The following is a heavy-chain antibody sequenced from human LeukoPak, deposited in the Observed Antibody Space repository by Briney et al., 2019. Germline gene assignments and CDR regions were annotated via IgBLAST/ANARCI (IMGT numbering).Heavy chain of an antibody. V-gene: IGHV4-59*12. CDR3: ARDPYGSGSYSRTSGY. D-gene: IGHD3-10*01. CDR2: IYYSGST. Sequence: SETLSLTCTVSGGSISSYYWSWIRQPPGKGLEWIGYIYYSGSTNYNPSLKSRVTISVDTSKNQFSLKLSSVTAADTAVYYCARDPYGSGSYSRTSGYWGQGTLVTVSS. J-gene: IGHJ4*02. CDR1: GGSISSYY.